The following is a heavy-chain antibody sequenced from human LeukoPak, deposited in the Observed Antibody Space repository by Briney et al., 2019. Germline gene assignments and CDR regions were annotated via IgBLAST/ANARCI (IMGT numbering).Heavy chain of an antibody. V-gene: IGHV3-23*01. Sequence: GGSLRLSCAASGFTFSSYGMSWVRQTPGKGLEWVSGISGSAGNTYYADFVKGRFTISRDNAENSLFLQMDSLRAEDTAVYYCASRPSHVKYYGVFDYWGQGSLVTVSS. CDR1: GFTFSSYG. CDR3: ASRPSHVKYYGVFDY. D-gene: IGHD4-17*01. CDR2: ISGSAGNT. J-gene: IGHJ4*02.